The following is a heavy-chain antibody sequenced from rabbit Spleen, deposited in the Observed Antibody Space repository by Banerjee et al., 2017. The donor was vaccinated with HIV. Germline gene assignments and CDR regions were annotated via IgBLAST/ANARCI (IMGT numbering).Heavy chain of an antibody. J-gene: IGHJ4*01. D-gene: IGHD3-1*01. CDR2: IDPVFGSA. V-gene: IGHV1S7*01. Sequence: QLKESGGGLVQPGGSLKLSCKASGFDFTSYYMSWVRQAPGKGLEWIGYIDPVFGSAYYASWVNGRFSISRENTQNTVSLQMNSLTAADTATYFCVRDTWAFNLWGPGTLVTVS. CDR3: VRDTWAFNL. CDR1: GFDFTSYY.